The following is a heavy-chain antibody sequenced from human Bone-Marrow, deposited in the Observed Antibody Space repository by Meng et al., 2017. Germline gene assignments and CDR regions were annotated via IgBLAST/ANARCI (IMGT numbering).Heavy chain of an antibody. CDR3: ATGAAAADH. CDR2: IKSNSDGGTT. Sequence: GESLKISCAASGFTFDSYAMSWVRQAPGKGLEWVGRIKSNSDGGTTDYAAPVKGRFTISRDDSKNTLYLQMNSLITEDTAVYFCATGAAAADHWGQGTLVTVSS. J-gene: IGHJ4*02. D-gene: IGHD6-13*01. V-gene: IGHV3-15*01. CDR1: GFTFDSYA.